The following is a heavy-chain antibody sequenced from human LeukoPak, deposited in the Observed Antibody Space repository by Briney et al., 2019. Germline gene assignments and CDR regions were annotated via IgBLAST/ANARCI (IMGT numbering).Heavy chain of an antibody. J-gene: IGHJ6*02. CDR1: GYTFTSYA. CDR2: MYPNSGNT. Sequence: VGSLRVSCKASGYTFTSYAINWVRQATGQGLEWMGLMYPNSGNTVYAQKLQGRVTMTRNNSISTDYMELSSMISEDTAVYYCARGGSQLLYRGFPYGMDVWGQGTTVTVSS. D-gene: IGHD2-2*02. CDR3: ARGGSQLLYRGFPYGMDV. V-gene: IGHV1-8*01.